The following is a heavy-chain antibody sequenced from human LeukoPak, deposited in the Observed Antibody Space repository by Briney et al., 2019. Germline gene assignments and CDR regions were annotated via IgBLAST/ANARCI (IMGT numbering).Heavy chain of an antibody. CDR3: AKLPGRAADY. Sequence: GGSLRLSCAVSGFTFSSYGMSWVRQAPGKGLEWVSAISGSGGSTYYADSVQGRFTISRDNSKNTLYLQMNSLRAEDTAVYYCAKLPGRAADYWGQGTLVTVSS. J-gene: IGHJ4*02. CDR1: GFTFSSYG. CDR2: ISGSGGST. V-gene: IGHV3-23*01.